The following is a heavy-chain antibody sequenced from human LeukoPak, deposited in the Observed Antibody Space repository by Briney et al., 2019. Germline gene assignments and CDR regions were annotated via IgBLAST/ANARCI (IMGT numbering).Heavy chain of an antibody. J-gene: IGHJ4*02. D-gene: IGHD6-13*01. V-gene: IGHV1-8*01. CDR1: GYTFTSYD. CDR2: MNPNSGNT. Sequence: ASVKVSCKAPGYTFTSYDINWVRQATGQGLEWMGWMNPNSGNTGYAQKFQGRVTMTRNTSISTAYMELSSLRSEDTAVYYCAREIGEYSSSWYENDYWGQGTLVTVSS. CDR3: AREIGEYSSSWYENDY.